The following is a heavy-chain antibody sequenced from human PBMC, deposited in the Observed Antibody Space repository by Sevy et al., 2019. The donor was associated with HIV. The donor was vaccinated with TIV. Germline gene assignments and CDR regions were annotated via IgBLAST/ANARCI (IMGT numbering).Heavy chain of an antibody. D-gene: IGHD5-12*01. V-gene: IGHV4-34*01. CDR2: INHSGST. CDR3: GGAKDGYNPLDY. CDR1: GGSFSGYY. J-gene: IGHJ4*02. Sequence: SETLSLTCAVYGGSFSGYYWSWIRQPPGKGLEWIGEINHSGSTNYNPSLKSRVTISVDTSKNQFSLKLSSVTAAVTAVYYCGGAKDGYNPLDYWGQGTLVTVSS.